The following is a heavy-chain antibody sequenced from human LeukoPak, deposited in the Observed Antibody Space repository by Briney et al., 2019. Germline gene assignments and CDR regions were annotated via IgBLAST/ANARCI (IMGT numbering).Heavy chain of an antibody. CDR3: ARVGGQQLFGYYYYMDG. J-gene: IGHJ6*03. D-gene: IGHD6-13*01. CDR1: GYTFTSYS. V-gene: IGHV1-18*01. CDR2: SSAYNGNT. Sequence: ASVKVSCKASGYTFTSYSSSCVRQAPRQGLERMGWSSAYNGNTNYAQKLQGRVTMTTDTSTSTAYMELRSLRSDDTAVYYCARVGGQQLFGYYYYMDGWGKGTTGTISS.